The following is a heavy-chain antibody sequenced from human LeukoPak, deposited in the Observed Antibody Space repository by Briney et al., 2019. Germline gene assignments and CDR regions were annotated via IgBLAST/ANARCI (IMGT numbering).Heavy chain of an antibody. J-gene: IGHJ4*02. CDR3: ARSDQYDSSGYPFDY. CDR2: IYYSGST. CDR1: GGSISSGDYY. Sequence: SQTLSLTCTVSGGSISSGDYYWSWIRQPPGKGLEWIGYIYYSGSTYYNPSLKSRVTTSVDTSKNQFSLKLSSVTAADTAVYYCARSDQYDSSGYPFDYWGQGTLVTVSS. D-gene: IGHD3-22*01. V-gene: IGHV4-30-4*01.